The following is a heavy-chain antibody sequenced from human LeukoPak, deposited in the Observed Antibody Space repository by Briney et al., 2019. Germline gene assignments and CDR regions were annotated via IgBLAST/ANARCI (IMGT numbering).Heavy chain of an antibody. CDR1: GGSISTYY. CDR3: ARSGYCSGGSCYATGLFDH. V-gene: IGHV4-59*08. D-gene: IGHD2-15*01. Sequence: SETLSLTCSVSGGSISTYYWSWIRQPPGEGLEWIGYIYYSGSTNYNPSLKSRVTMSLDTSKNQFSLKLSSVTAAETAVYYCARSGYCSGGSCYATGLFDHWGQGTLVTVSS. J-gene: IGHJ4*02. CDR2: IYYSGST.